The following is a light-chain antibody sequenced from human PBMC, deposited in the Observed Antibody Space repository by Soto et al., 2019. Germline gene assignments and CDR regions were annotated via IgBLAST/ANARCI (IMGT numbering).Light chain of an antibody. CDR1: TGAVTSGHY. J-gene: IGLJ2*01. V-gene: IGLV7-46*01. Sequence: QTVVTQEPSLTVSPGGTVTLTCGSSTGAVTSGHYPYWFQQKPGQAPRTLIYDTSNKHSWTPARFSGSLLGGKAALTLSGAQTEDEADYYCLLLYSTGRVFGGGTKLTVL. CDR3: LLLYSTGRV. CDR2: DTS.